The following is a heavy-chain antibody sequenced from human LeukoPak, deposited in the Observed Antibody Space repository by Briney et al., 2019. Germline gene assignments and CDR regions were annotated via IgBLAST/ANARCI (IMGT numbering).Heavy chain of an antibody. CDR1: GFTFSSYG. Sequence: GRSLRLSCAASGFTFSSYGMHWVRQAPGKGLEWVAVIWYDGSNKYYADSVKGRFTISRDNSKNTLYLQMNSLRAEDTAVYYCARAPTYCSSTSCYLDYWGQGILVTVSS. V-gene: IGHV3-33*01. J-gene: IGHJ4*02. D-gene: IGHD2-2*01. CDR2: IWYDGSNK. CDR3: ARAPTYCSSTSCYLDY.